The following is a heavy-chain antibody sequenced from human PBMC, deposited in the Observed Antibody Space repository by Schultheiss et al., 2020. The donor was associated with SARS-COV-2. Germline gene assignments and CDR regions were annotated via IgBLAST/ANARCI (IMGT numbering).Heavy chain of an antibody. CDR1: GYTFTSYG. CDR2: INPNSGGT. Sequence: ASVKVSCKASGYTFTSYGISWVRQAPGQGLEWMGWINPNSGGTNYAQKFQGWVTMTRDTSISTAYMELSRLRSDDTAVYYCAAVGRSGGGWFDPWGQGTLVTVSS. CDR3: AAVGRSGGGWFDP. J-gene: IGHJ5*02. D-gene: IGHD3-3*01. V-gene: IGHV1-2*04.